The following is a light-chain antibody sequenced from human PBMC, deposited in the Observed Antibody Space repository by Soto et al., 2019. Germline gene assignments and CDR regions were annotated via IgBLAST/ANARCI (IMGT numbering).Light chain of an antibody. V-gene: IGKV1-5*03. Sequence: DIQMTQSPSTLSAYVGDRVTITCRASQSITNWVAWYQQKPGKPTRVLIFQVSTLETGFPSRFSGSGSGTEFSLTISDLQPDDFATYYCQQNSSSSWTFGQGSRVEVK. CDR3: QQNSSSSWT. CDR1: QSITNW. CDR2: QVS. J-gene: IGKJ1*01.